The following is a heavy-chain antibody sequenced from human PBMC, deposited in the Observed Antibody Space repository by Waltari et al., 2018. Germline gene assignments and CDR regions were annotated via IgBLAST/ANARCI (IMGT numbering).Heavy chain of an antibody. Sequence: EVQLVESGGGLVQPGGSLRLSCAASGFTFSSYWMSWVRQAPGKGLEWVANIKQDGSEKYYVDSVKGRFTISRENAKNSLYLQMNSLRAEDTAVYYCARGGYSSSWHYFDYWGQGTLVTVSS. CDR1: GFTFSSYW. D-gene: IGHD6-13*01. J-gene: IGHJ4*02. CDR3: ARGGYSSSWHYFDY. V-gene: IGHV3-7*01. CDR2: IKQDGSEK.